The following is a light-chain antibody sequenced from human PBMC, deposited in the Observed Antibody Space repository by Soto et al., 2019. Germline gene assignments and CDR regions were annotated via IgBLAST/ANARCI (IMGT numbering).Light chain of an antibody. CDR2: AAS. Sequence: DIQMTQSPSSLSASVGDSVTITCRASQSISRYLNWYQQKPGKAPKLLIYAASSLQSGGPSRFSGSGSWTDFTLNISSLQPEDSATYYCQQSYSTPRLFTFGQGTNLEI. V-gene: IGKV1-39*01. J-gene: IGKJ2*01. CDR1: QSISRY. CDR3: QQSYSTPRLFT.